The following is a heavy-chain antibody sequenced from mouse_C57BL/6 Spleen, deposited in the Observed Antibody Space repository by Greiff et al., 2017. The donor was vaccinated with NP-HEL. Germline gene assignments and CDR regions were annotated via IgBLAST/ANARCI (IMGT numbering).Heavy chain of an antibody. Sequence: VQLQQSGPELVKPGASVKIPCKASGYTFTDYNMDWVKQSHGKSLEWIGDINPNNGGTIYNQKFKGKATLTVDKSSSTAYMELRSLTSEDTAVYYCVGGGYYGSSPPYYAMDYWGQGTSVTVSS. CDR2: INPNNGGT. V-gene: IGHV1-18*01. CDR3: VGGGYYGSSPPYYAMDY. CDR1: GYTFTDYN. D-gene: IGHD1-1*01. J-gene: IGHJ4*01.